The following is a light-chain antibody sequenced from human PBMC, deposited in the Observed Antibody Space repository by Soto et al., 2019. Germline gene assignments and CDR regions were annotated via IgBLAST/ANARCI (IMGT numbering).Light chain of an antibody. CDR2: GAS. Sequence: EIVLTQSPATLSLSPGERATLSCRASQSVSSYLAWYQQKPGQAPRLLIYGASTRATGIPARFSGSGSGTEFTLTISGLQSEDFAVYYCHQYNMWPPLIFGGGTKVDIK. J-gene: IGKJ4*01. CDR3: HQYNMWPPLI. CDR1: QSVSSY. V-gene: IGKV3-15*01.